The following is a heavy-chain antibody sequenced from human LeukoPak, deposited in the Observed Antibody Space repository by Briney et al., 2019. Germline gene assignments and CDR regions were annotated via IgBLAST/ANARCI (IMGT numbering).Heavy chain of an antibody. J-gene: IGHJ6*03. CDR2: IRSKAYGGTT. D-gene: IGHD6-13*01. CDR1: GFTFGDYA. Sequence: GGSLRVSCTASGFTFGDYAMSWVRQAPGKGMEWVGFIRSKAYGGTTEYAASVKGGFTISRDDSKSIAYLQMNSLKTEDTAVYYCTRGQQLVYYYYYMDVWGKGTTVTVSS. V-gene: IGHV3-49*04. CDR3: TRGQQLVYYYYYMDV.